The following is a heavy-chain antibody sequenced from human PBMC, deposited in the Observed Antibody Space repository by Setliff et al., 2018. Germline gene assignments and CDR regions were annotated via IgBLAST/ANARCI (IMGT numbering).Heavy chain of an antibody. CDR2: VYHRGST. D-gene: IGHD2-2*01. CDR1: NFSLTSGFF. Sequence: SETLSLTCTVSNFSLTSGFFWAWVRQPPGKGLEGIATVYHRGSTDYKPSLRSRATISVDTSKNQFSLKLTSMTAADTAVYFCAREGRSSTRGWYMDAWGKGTSVTVSS. V-gene: IGHV4-38-2*02. J-gene: IGHJ6*03. CDR3: AREGRSSTRGWYMDA.